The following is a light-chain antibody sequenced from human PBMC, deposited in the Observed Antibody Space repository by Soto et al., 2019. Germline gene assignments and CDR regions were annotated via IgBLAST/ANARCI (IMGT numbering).Light chain of an antibody. J-gene: IGLJ2*01. CDR1: SSDVGGYDY. Sequence: QSVLTQPASVSGSPGQSITISCTGTSSDVGGYDYVSWFQQYPGKAPSLMLYEVYRRPSGVSYRFSGSKSGNTASLTISGLQAEDEADYYCSSYTTTSTVVFGGGTQLTVL. CDR2: EVY. V-gene: IGLV2-14*01. CDR3: SSYTTTSTVV.